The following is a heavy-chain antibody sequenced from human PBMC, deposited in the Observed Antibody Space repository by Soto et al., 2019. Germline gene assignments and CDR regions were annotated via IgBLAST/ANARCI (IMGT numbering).Heavy chain of an antibody. V-gene: IGHV1-69*01. CDR1: GGTFSSYA. CDR2: IIPIFGTA. Sequence: QVQLVQSGAEVKKPGSSVKVSCKASGGTFSSYAISWVRQAPGQGLEWMGGIIPIFGTANYAQKFQGRVTFTADESTSTAYMELSSLRSEDTAVYYCARTLTTFTSPVVRGAYGMDVWGQGTTVTVSS. D-gene: IGHD3-10*01. J-gene: IGHJ6*02. CDR3: ARTLTTFTSPVVRGAYGMDV.